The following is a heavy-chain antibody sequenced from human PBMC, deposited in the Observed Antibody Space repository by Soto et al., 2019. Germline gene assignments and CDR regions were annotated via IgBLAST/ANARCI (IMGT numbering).Heavy chain of an antibody. D-gene: IGHD5-12*01. J-gene: IGHJ6*02. CDR3: ASSGYSGYDPPYYYYYGMDV. CDR1: GYTFTSYW. Sequence: KVSCKASGYTFTSYWIGWVRQMPGKGLEWMGIIYPGDSDTRYSPSFQGQVTISADKSISTAYLQWSSLKASDTAMYYCASSGYSGYDPPYYYYYGMDVWGQGTTVTVSS. V-gene: IGHV5-51*01. CDR2: IYPGDSDT.